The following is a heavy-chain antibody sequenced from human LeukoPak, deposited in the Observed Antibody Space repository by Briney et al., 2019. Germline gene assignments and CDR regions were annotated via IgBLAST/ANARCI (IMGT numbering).Heavy chain of an antibody. Sequence: ASVKVSCKASGYTFTGYYMHWVRQAPGQGLEWMGWINPNSGGTNYAQKFQGRVTMTRDMSISTAYMELSRLRSDDTAVYYCARDPREVYYGMDVWGQGATVTVSS. J-gene: IGHJ6*02. V-gene: IGHV1-2*02. CDR1: GYTFTGYY. CDR2: INPNSGGT. CDR3: ARDPREVYYGMDV.